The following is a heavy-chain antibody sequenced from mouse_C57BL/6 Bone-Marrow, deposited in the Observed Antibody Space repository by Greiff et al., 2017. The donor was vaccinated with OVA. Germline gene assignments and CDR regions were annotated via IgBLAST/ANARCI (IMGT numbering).Heavy chain of an antibody. J-gene: IGHJ1*03. V-gene: IGHV7-1*01. CDR1: GFTFSDFY. Sequence: EVQVVDSGGGLVQSGRSLRLSCATSGFTFSDFYMEWVRQAPGKGLEWIAASRNKANDYTTDYSASVKGRFIVSRDTSQSILYLQMNALRAEDTAIYYCARDEYYWYFDVWGTGTTVTVSA. CDR2: SRNKANDYTT. CDR3: ARDEYYWYFDV.